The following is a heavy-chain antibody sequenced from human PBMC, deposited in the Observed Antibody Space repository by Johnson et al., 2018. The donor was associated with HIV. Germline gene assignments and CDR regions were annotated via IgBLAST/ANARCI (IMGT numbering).Heavy chain of an antibody. Sequence: VQLMESGGGVVRPGGSLRLSCEASGFTLDDYGMTWVRQAPGKGLEWVGRIKSKTDGGTTDYAAPVKGRFTISRDDSKNTLYLQMNSLKTEDTAVYYCTTGNGGAFDIWGQGTMVTVSS. CDR1: GFTLDDYG. V-gene: IGHV3-15*01. CDR2: IKSKTDGGTT. CDR3: TTGNGGAFDI. J-gene: IGHJ3*02.